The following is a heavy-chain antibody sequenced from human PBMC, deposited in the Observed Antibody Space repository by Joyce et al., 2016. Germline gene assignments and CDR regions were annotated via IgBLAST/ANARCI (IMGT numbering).Heavy chain of an antibody. CDR1: GLPFTTYW. CDR2: INQEGIAK. D-gene: IGHD3-22*01. Sequence: EVQLVESGGGLVQPGGSLRLSCAASGLPFTTYWMTWVRQAPGKGREWVANINQEGIAKYFVDSVKGRFTISRDNAKNSLYLQMNSLRVEDTAVYYCARNYPNYDLIDYWGQGTLVTVSS. V-gene: IGHV3-7*01. CDR3: ARNYPNYDLIDY. J-gene: IGHJ4*02.